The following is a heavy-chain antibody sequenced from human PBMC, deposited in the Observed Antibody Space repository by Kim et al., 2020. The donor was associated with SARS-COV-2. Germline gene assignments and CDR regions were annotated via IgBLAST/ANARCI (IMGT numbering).Heavy chain of an antibody. Sequence: YVDSVKGRFTISRDNAKNSLYLQMNSLRAEDTAVYYCARTGTVTTGRLGYWGQGTLVTVSS. CDR3: ARTGTVTTGRLGY. V-gene: IGHV3-7*03. J-gene: IGHJ4*02. D-gene: IGHD4-17*01.